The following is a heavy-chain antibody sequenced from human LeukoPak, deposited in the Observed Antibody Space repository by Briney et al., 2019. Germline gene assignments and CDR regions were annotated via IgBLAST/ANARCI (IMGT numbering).Heavy chain of an antibody. V-gene: IGHV3-74*03. Sequence: GGSLRLSCADSGFTFSSYWMHWVRQAPGKGLVWVSRLSGDGRRTTYADSVKGRFTISRDNSKNSLYLQMNSLRDEDTAVYYCARDYYNNSGYYHGGYWGQGTLVTVSS. CDR2: LSGDGRRT. CDR3: ARDYYNNSGYYHGGY. D-gene: IGHD3-22*01. J-gene: IGHJ4*02. CDR1: GFTFSSYW.